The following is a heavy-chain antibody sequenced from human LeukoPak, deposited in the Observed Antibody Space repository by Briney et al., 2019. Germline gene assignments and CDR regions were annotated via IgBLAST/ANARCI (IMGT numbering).Heavy chain of an antibody. CDR3: ARLDLRITIFGVAINPHYYGMDV. Sequence: ASVKVSCKASGYTFTSYAMHWVRQAPGQRLEWMGWINAGNGNTKYSQKFQGRVTITRDTSASTAYMELSSLRSEDTAVYYCARLDLRITIFGVAINPHYYGMDVWGQGTTVTVSS. V-gene: IGHV1-3*01. D-gene: IGHD3-3*01. CDR1: GYTFTSYA. CDR2: INAGNGNT. J-gene: IGHJ6*02.